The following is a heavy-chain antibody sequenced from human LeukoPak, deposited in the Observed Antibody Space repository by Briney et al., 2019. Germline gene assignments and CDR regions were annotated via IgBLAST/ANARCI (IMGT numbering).Heavy chain of an antibody. CDR2: IYYSGST. V-gene: IGHV4-59*08. CDR3: ARHGRAENYYYYGMDV. J-gene: IGHJ6*02. D-gene: IGHD1-14*01. Sequence: SETLSLTCTVSGGSISSYYWSWIRQPPGNGLERIGYIYYSGSTNYNPSLKSRVTISVDTSKNQFSLKLSSVTAADTAVYYCARHGRAENYYYYGMDVWGQGTTVTVSS. CDR1: GGSISSYY.